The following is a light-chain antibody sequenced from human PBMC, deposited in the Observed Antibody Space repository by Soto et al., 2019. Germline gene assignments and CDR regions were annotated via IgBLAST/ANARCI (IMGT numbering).Light chain of an antibody. Sequence: QSALTQPASVSGSPGQSITISCTGTSSDVGGYNYVSWYQHHPGKAPKLMIYDVSSRPSVVSNRFSGSKSGNTASLTISGLQPEDEADYYCSSYTTSNTRQIVFGTGTKVTVL. J-gene: IGLJ1*01. CDR1: SSDVGGYNY. CDR3: SSYTTSNTRQIV. V-gene: IGLV2-14*03. CDR2: DVS.